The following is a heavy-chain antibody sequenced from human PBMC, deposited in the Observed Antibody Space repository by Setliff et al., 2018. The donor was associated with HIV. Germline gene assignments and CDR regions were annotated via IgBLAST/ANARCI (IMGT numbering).Heavy chain of an antibody. CDR2: IYSDGST. J-gene: IGHJ4*02. CDR3: ARVRLYNSALDY. CDR1: GFTVSSYY. Sequence: GGSLRLSCAASGFTVSSYYMAWVRQAPGKGLEWVSTIYSDGSTYHADSVKGRFALSRDTSKNTLSLQMNTLRPEDTAVYFCARVRLYNSALDYWGQGTLVTVSS. V-gene: IGHV3-66*02. D-gene: IGHD3-22*01.